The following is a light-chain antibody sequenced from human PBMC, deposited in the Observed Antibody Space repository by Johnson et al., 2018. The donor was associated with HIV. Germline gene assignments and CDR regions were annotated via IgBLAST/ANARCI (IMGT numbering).Light chain of an antibody. J-gene: IGLJ1*01. V-gene: IGLV1-51*01. CDR3: ETWDNSLSGV. CDR1: DSNIGNNY. Sequence: QLVLTQPPSVSAAPGQKVTISCFGSDSNIGNNYVSWYQQVPGTAPKLLIYDNDKRPSGIPDRFSGSKSGTSATLGITGLQTGDEADYYCETWDNSLSGVFGTGTKVTVL. CDR2: DND.